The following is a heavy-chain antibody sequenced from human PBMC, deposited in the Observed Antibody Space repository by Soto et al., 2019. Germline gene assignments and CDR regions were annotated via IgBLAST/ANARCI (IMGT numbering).Heavy chain of an antibody. V-gene: IGHV4-39*01. CDR2: IYYSGST. CDR3: ARLYCSSTSCYYYYYYYMDV. J-gene: IGHJ6*03. CDR1: AGSISSSGYY. Sequence: SQTLSLTCTVSAGSISSSGYYWGWIRQPPGKGLEWIGSIYYSGSTYYNPSLKSRVTISEDTSKNQFSLKLSSVTAADTAVYYCARLYCSSTSCYYYYYYYMDVWGKGTSVTVS. D-gene: IGHD2-2*01.